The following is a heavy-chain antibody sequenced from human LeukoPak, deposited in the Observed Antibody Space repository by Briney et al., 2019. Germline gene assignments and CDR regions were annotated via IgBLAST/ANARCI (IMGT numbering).Heavy chain of an antibody. CDR3: ARDLTYDSSGYFVPPDY. Sequence: PGGSLRLSCAASGFTFSDYYMSWIRQAPGKGLEWVSYISSSGNSTYYSDSVRGRFTISRDNAKNSLYLQMNSLRAEDTAVYYCARDLTYDSSGYFVPPDYWGQGTLVTVSS. CDR1: GFTFSDYY. V-gene: IGHV3-11*04. J-gene: IGHJ4*02. D-gene: IGHD3-22*01. CDR2: ISSSGNST.